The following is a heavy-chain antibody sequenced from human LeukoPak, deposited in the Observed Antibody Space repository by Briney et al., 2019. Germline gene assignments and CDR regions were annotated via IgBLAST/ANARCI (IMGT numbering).Heavy chain of an antibody. CDR1: GYTFTGYH. CDR2: INPNSGDT. CDR3: ARDYCXSTSCLFDY. J-gene: IGHJ4*02. Sequence: GASVKVSCKASGYTFTGYHMHWVRQAPGQGLEWMGRINPNSGDTNYAQKFQGRVTMTRDTSISTAYMELSRLRSDDTAVYYCARDYCXSTSCLFDYWGQGTLVTVSS. V-gene: IGHV1-2*06. D-gene: IGHD2-2*01.